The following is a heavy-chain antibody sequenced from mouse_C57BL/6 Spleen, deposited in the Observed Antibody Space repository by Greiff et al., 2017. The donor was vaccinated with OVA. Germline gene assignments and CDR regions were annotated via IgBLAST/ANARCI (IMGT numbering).Heavy chain of an antibody. J-gene: IGHJ3*01. Sequence: EVQLQESGGGLVQPGGSMKLSCAASGFTFSDAWMDWVRQSPEKGLEWVAEIRNKANNHATYYAESVKGRFTISRDDSKSSVYLQMNSLRAEDTGNYYGTSLHYCGSSYAWFAYWGQGTLVTVSA. D-gene: IGHD1-1*01. CDR3: TSLHYCGSSYAWFAY. CDR1: GFTFSDAW. CDR2: IRNKANNHAT. V-gene: IGHV6-6*01.